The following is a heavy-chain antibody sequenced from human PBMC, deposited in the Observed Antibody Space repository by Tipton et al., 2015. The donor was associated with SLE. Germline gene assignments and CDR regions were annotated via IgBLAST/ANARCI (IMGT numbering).Heavy chain of an antibody. J-gene: IGHJ4*02. D-gene: IGHD6-19*01. V-gene: IGHV4-39*07. CDR2: IHYSGST. CDR3: ARLRVAAGTWYFDY. Sequence: LRLSCTVSGGSISSSAYYWGWIRQPPGKGLEWIGNIHYSGSTKYNPSLKSRVTMSVDTSKNQFSLNLSSLTAADTAVYYCARLRVAAGTWYFDYWGQGTLVTVSS. CDR1: GGSISSSAYY.